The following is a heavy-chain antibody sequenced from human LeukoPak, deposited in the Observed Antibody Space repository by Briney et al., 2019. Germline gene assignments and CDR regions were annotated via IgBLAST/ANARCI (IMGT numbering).Heavy chain of an antibody. CDR1: GFTFSSYG. J-gene: IGHJ4*02. D-gene: IGHD6-19*01. Sequence: GGSLRLSCAASGFTFSSYGKHWGRQAPGKGVEGVGVIWYDGSNKYYADSVKSPFTISRDNSNNTLYLQMNSLRAEDTAVYYCARDWIAVACTFYFVDYWGQGPLVTFS. CDR2: IWYDGSNK. CDR3: ARDWIAVACTFYFVDY. V-gene: IGHV3-33*01.